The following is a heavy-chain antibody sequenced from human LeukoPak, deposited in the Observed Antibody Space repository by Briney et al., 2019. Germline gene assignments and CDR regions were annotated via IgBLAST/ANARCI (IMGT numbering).Heavy chain of an antibody. D-gene: IGHD3-3*01. Sequence: SETLSLTCAVSGGSISGSNWWMWLRQPPGKGLEWIGEIYHSGGGGTNYNPSLKSRATIAIDNAKNQFSLKVRSVTAADPAVYSCARGRMLFGVVIIPKSRFAYWGQGTLATVSS. CDR1: GGSISGSNW. CDR3: ARGRMLFGVVIIPKSRFAY. V-gene: IGHV4-4*02. CDR2: IYHSGGGGT. J-gene: IGHJ4*02.